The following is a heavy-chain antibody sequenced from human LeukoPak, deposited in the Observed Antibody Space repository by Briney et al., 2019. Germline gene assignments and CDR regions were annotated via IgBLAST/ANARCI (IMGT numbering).Heavy chain of an antibody. Sequence: GGSLRLSCAASGFTFSTFAMIWVRQPPGKGLEWVSSIFPSGGEIHYADSVKGRFTISRDNAKNSLYLQMNSLRAEDTAVYYCARGSVYMTTGTWGQGTLVTVSS. CDR1: GFTFSTFA. CDR3: ARGSVYMTTGT. J-gene: IGHJ5*02. V-gene: IGHV3-21*01. CDR2: IFPSGGEI. D-gene: IGHD4-17*01.